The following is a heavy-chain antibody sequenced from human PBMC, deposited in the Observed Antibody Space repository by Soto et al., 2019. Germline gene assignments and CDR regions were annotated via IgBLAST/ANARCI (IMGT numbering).Heavy chain of an antibody. J-gene: IGHJ4*02. CDR2: IYWDADK. CDR3: ARLVAAGIPYYSDS. V-gene: IGHV2-5*02. Sequence: QITLKESGPTLVKPTQTLTLNCTFSAFSLSTSGVGVGWIRQPPGKALEWLTLIYWDADKRYSPSLKSRLTITKDTSKIQVVLTMTIMDPVDTATYYCARLVAAGIPYYSDSWGQGTLVTVSS. CDR1: AFSLSTSGVG. D-gene: IGHD2-21*01.